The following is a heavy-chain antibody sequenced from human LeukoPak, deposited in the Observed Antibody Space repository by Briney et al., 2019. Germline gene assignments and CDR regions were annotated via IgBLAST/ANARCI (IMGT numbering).Heavy chain of an antibody. Sequence: GESLKISCKGSGYSSTSYWIGWVRQMPGKGLEWMGIIYPDDSDTRYSPSFEGQVIISVDKSISTAYLQWSSLKASDTATYYCARHGHCTNGVCYSNYYYYMDVWGKGPTVTVSS. V-gene: IGHV5-51*01. CDR3: ARHGHCTNGVCYSNYYYYMDV. D-gene: IGHD2-8*01. CDR1: GYSSTSYW. J-gene: IGHJ6*03. CDR2: IYPDDSDT.